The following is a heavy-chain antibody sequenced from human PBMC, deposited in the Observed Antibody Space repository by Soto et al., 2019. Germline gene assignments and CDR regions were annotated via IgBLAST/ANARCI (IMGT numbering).Heavy chain of an antibody. V-gene: IGHV4-61*01. Sequence: VQLQQSGPGLVKPSETLSLTCSVSGGSVSSGSFHWSWIRESPGKGLQFIGSIFYNGTANYSPSRKNRVTISIDTSQSQFSLKLVSVAAADTAVYYCARIGGWYDIDFWGQGNLVTVSS. CDR2: IFYNGTA. CDR1: GGSVSSGSFH. D-gene: IGHD6-19*01. J-gene: IGHJ4*02. CDR3: ARIGGWYDIDF.